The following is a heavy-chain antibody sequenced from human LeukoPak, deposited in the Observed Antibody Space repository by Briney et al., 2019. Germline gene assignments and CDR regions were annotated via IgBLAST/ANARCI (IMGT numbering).Heavy chain of an antibody. CDR1: VGTFSSYA. CDR3: ARDTPVGGSYYYYYMDV. J-gene: IGHJ6*03. V-gene: IGHV1-69*06. CDR2: IIPIFGTA. Sequence: ASVTVSCKASVGTFSSYAISWVRQAPGQGLEWMGRIIPIFGTANYAQKFQGRVTITADKSTSTAYMELSSLRSEDTAVYYCARDTPVGGSYYYYYMDVWGKGTTVTVSS. D-gene: IGHD3-16*01.